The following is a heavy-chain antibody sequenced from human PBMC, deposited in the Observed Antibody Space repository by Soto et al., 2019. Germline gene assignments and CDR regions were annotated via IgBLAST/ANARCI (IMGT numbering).Heavy chain of an antibody. CDR2: IYYSGST. D-gene: IGHD6-19*01. V-gene: IGHV4-61*01. Sequence: QVQLQESGPGLVKPWETLSLTCSVSGGFVSSGSYYWSWIRQPPGKGLEWIGCIYYSGSTDYNPSLKSRVTIAIDTSKDQFSLQLTSVTAADTAVYYCATQQYHGGWYGWDYWGRGALVTVSS. J-gene: IGHJ4*02. CDR1: GGFVSSGSYY. CDR3: ATQQYHGGWYGWDY.